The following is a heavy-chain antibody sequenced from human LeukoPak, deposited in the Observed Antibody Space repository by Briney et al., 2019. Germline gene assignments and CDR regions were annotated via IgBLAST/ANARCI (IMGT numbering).Heavy chain of an antibody. J-gene: IGHJ4*02. CDR2: INWNGGST. CDR1: GFTFDDYG. CDR3: ARHSGYDLGLDFDY. Sequence: GGSVRLSCATSGFTFDDYGMSWVRQAPGKGLEWVSGINWNGGSTGYGDSVKGRFTISRDNAKNSLYLQMNSLRAEDTALYYCARHSGYDLGLDFDYWGQGTLVTVSS. D-gene: IGHD5-12*01. V-gene: IGHV3-20*04.